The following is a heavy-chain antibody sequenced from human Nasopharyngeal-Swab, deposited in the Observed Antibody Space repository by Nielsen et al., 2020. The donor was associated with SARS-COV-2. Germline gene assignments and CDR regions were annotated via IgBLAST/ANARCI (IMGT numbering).Heavy chain of an antibody. D-gene: IGHD3-3*01. Sequence: GESLKISCAASGFSFRTYSMNWVRQAPGKGPEWVSSISSSSSYTHYADSVRGRFTISRGNAKNSVYLQMNSLRAEDTAVYYCARMEAPWGQGTLVTVSS. CDR3: ARMEAP. J-gene: IGHJ5*02. V-gene: IGHV3-21*03. CDR2: ISSSSSYT. CDR1: GFSFRTYS.